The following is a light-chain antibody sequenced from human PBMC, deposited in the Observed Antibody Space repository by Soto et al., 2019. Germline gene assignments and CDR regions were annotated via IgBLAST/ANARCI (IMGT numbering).Light chain of an antibody. CDR3: CSFTSSNTHV. J-gene: IGLJ1*01. V-gene: IGLV2-8*01. CDR1: SSDVGGYNL. CDR2: EVN. Sequence: QSALTQPPSASGSPGQSVTISCTGTSSDVGGYNLVSWYQQHPGKAPKLMIYEVNKRPSGVPDRFSGSKSGNTASLTVSGLQAEDEGDYYCCSFTSSNTHVFGTGTKLTVL.